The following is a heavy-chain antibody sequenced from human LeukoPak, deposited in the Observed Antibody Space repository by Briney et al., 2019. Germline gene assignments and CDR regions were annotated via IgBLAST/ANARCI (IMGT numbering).Heavy chain of an antibody. Sequence: GGSLRLSCAAYGFTFSIYEMNWVRQAPGKGLEWISYIDTSGTTTYYADSVRGRFTVSRDNTKNSLYLQMNTLRAEDTAVYYCARESYDILTGYNYYYYMDVWGKGTTVTVSS. CDR1: GFTFSIYE. J-gene: IGHJ6*03. V-gene: IGHV3-48*03. CDR3: ARESYDILTGYNYYYYMDV. D-gene: IGHD3-9*01. CDR2: IDTSGTTT.